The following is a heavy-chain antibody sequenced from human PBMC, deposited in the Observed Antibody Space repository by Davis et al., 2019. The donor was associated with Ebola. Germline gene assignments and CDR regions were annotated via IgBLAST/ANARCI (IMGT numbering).Heavy chain of an antibody. CDR1: GYNFNDYY. Sequence: ASVKVSCKASGYNFNDYYMHWVRQAPGQGLEWMGRINPKSGGTNYAQKFLGRVTMTTDTSITTAFMELRSLTSDDTSVYYCAIDRRLSTDYIGGSYPSDYWGQGTLVTVSS. CDR2: INPKSGGT. J-gene: IGHJ4*02. D-gene: IGHD3-16*02. CDR3: AIDRRLSTDYIGGSYPSDY. V-gene: IGHV1-2*02.